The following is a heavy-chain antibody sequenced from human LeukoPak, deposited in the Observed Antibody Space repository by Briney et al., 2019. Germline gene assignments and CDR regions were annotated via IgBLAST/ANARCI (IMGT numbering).Heavy chain of an antibody. D-gene: IGHD1-26*01. J-gene: IGHJ4*02. V-gene: IGHV3-15*01. CDR1: GFTFSNAW. CDR2: IKSKTDGGTT. Sequence: GGSLRLSCAASGFTFSNAWMSWVRQAPGKGLEWVGRIKSKTDGGTTDYAAPVEGRFTISRDDSKNTLYLQMNSLKTEDTAVYYCTTEDGVVGATFKTFDYWGQGTLVTVSS. CDR3: TTEDGVVGATFKTFDY.